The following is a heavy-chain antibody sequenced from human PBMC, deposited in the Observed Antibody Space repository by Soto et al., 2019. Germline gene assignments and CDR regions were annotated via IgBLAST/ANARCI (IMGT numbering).Heavy chain of an antibody. Sequence: PSETLSLTCTVSDDSSSNYKWSWIRQPPGRRLEWIGYIDSNGGTSYNPSLQSRVTISIDTSTKQFFLKLSSVTAADTAVYYCVRQGFGRLHGRVDVWGQGSTVTVSS. CDR1: DDSSSNYK. J-gene: IGHJ6*02. V-gene: IGHV4-59*08. D-gene: IGHD3-10*01. CDR3: VRQGFGRLHGRVDV. CDR2: IDSNGGT.